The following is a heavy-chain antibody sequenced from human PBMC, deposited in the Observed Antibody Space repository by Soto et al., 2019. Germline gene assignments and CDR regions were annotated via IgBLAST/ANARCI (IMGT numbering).Heavy chain of an antibody. CDR3: ARDGQYDFWSGSRGPNYGMDV. Sequence: GGSLRLSCAASGSTFSSYAMHWVRQAPGKGLEWVAVISYDGSNKYYADSVKGRFTISRDNSKNTLYLQMNGLRAEDTAVYYCARDGQYDFWSGSRGPNYGMDVWGQGTTVTVSS. CDR2: ISYDGSNK. V-gene: IGHV3-30-3*01. CDR1: GSTFSSYA. J-gene: IGHJ6*02. D-gene: IGHD3-3*01.